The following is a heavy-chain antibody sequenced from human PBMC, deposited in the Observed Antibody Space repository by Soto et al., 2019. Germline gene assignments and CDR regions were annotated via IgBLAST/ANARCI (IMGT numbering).Heavy chain of an antibody. CDR2: IGRGST. CDR1: GFTFSEYH. J-gene: IGHJ6*02. CDR3: ARGPCRITSCPTTYSGMDV. D-gene: IGHD3-10*01. Sequence: PGGSLRLSCVASGFTFSEYHMSWVRQAPGKGPEWVSYIGRGSTNYADSVRGRFTISRDNAKSSLYLQMDSLRPEDTALYYCARGPCRITSCPTTYSGMDVWGQGTTVTVSS. V-gene: IGHV3-11*06.